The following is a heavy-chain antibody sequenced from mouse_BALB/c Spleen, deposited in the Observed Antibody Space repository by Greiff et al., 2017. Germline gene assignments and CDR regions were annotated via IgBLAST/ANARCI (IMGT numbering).Heavy chain of an antibody. CDR1: GYTFTSYT. J-gene: IGHJ4*01. CDR2: INPSSGYT. CDR3: ARRGIRYDAMGY. D-gene: IGHD2-14*01. Sequence: VQLQESAAELARPGASVKMSCKASGYTFTSYTMHWVKQRPGQGLEWIGYINPSSGYTEYNQKFKDKTTLTADKSSSTAYMQLSSLTSEDSAVYYCARRGIRYDAMGYWGQGTSVTVSS. V-gene: IGHV1-4*02.